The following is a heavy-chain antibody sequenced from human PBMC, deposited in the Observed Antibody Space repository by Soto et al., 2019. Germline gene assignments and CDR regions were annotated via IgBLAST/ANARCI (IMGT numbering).Heavy chain of an antibody. Sequence: QVQLVESGGGVVQPGRSLRLSCAASGFTFSSYGMHWVRQAPGKGLEWVAVIWYDGSNKYYADSVKGRFTISRDNSKNTLYLEMTSPRAEDTAVYYCARDRGRFRVAFDIWGQGTMVTVS. V-gene: IGHV3-33*01. CDR1: GFTFSSYG. D-gene: IGHD3-10*01. J-gene: IGHJ3*02. CDR2: IWYDGSNK. CDR3: ARDRGRFRVAFDI.